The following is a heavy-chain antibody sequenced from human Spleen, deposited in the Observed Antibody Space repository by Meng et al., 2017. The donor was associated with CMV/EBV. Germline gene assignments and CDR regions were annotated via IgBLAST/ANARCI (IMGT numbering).Heavy chain of an antibody. D-gene: IGHD1-26*01. CDR1: GFTFRRYW. CDR3: ARSGAAGMAEPINFDY. Sequence: GESLKISCAASGFTFRRYWMHWVRQAPGEEPVWVSCINIDGSTTRYADSVKGRFTISRDNAENTLYLQMNSLRAEDTAVYYCARSGAAGMAEPINFDYWGLGTLVTVSS. J-gene: IGHJ4*02. V-gene: IGHV3-74*01. CDR2: INIDGSTT.